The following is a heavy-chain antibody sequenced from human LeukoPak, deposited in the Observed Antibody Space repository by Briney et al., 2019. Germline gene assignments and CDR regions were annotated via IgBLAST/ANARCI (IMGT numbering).Heavy chain of an antibody. V-gene: IGHV3-11*01. CDR1: GFTFSDYY. J-gene: IGHJ4*02. CDR2: ISSSGSTI. CDR3: ATPPRPYCSSTSCYRDY. D-gene: IGHD2-2*02. Sequence: GGSLRLSCAASGFTFSDYYMSWIRQAPGKGLEWVSYISSSGSTIYYADSVKGRFTISRDNAKNSLYLQMNSLRAEDTAAYYCATPPRPYCSSTSCYRDYWGQGTLVTVSS.